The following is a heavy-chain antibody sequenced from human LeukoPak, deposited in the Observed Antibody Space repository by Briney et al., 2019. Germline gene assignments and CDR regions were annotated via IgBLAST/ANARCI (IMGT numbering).Heavy chain of an antibody. CDR2: IRYDGSNK. J-gene: IGHJ6*03. V-gene: IGHV3-30*02. D-gene: IGHD1-1*01. Sequence: GGSLRLSCAASGFTFSSYGIHWVRQAPGKGLEWVAFIRYDGSNKYHADSVKGRFTISRDNSKNTVHLQMNSLRAEDTAVYFCAKDYGYDYNYFYSMDVWGKGTTVTISS. CDR3: AKDYGYDYNYFYSMDV. CDR1: GFTFSSYG.